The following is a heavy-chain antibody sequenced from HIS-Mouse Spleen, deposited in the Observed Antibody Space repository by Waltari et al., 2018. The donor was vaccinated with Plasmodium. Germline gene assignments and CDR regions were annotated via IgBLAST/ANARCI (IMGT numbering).Heavy chain of an antibody. V-gene: IGHV3-66*01. J-gene: IGHJ4*02. Sequence: EVQLVESGGGLVQPGGSLRLSCAASGFTVSSNSMSWVRQAPGKGLEWVSVIYSGGSTDYADSVKGRFTISRDNSKNTLYLQMNSLRAEDTAVYYCATPRVGGSYFDYWGQGTLVTVSS. CDR2: IYSGGST. CDR3: ATPRVGGSYFDY. CDR1: GFTVSSNS. D-gene: IGHD1-26*01.